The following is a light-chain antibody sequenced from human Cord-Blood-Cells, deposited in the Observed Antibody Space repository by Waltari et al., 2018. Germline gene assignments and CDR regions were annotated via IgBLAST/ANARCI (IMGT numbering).Light chain of an antibody. CDR1: HPNSGAGYV. V-gene: IGLV1-40*01. CDR3: QSYDSSLSGYV. Sequence: QSVLTQPPSVSGAPGQRVTIPCTSTHPNSGAGYVVHEYQQLPGTAPKLLIYGNSNRPSGVPDRFSGSKSGTSASLAITGLQAEDEADYYCQSYDSSLSGYVFGTGTKVTVL. J-gene: IGLJ1*01. CDR2: GNS.